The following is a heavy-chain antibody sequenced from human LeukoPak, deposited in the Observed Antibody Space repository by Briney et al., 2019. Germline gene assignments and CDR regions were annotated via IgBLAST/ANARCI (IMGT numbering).Heavy chain of an antibody. CDR1: GFTISLNY. J-gene: IGHJ4*02. D-gene: IGHD5-24*01. V-gene: IGHV3-53*01. CDR2: IYTGDSR. CDR3: ARGLPGGTARQLDVFDY. Sequence: QTGGSLRLSCAASGFTISLNYMGWVRQALGKGLEWVATIYTGDSRDYLESVRGRFTISTDKSKSILYLQMNSLRVEDTAVYFCARGLPGGTARQLDVFDYWGQGTLVTVSS.